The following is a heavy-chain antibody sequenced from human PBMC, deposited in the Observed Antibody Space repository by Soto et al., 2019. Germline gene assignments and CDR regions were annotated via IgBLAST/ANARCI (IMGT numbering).Heavy chain of an antibody. V-gene: IGHV4-30-4*01. Sequence: QVQLQESGPGLVKPSQTLSLTCTVSGGSISSGDYYWSWIRQPPGKGLEWIGYIYYSGSTYYNPSLKSRVTISVDTSKNQFSLKLSSETAADTAVYYCARVVVVAATGGRYYYYGMDVWGQGTTVTVSS. CDR3: ARVVVVAATGGRYYYYGMDV. CDR1: GGSISSGDYY. CDR2: IYYSGST. D-gene: IGHD2-15*01. J-gene: IGHJ6*02.